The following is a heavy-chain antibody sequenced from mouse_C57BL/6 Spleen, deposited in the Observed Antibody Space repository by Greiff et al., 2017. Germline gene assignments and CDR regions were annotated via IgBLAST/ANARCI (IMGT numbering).Heavy chain of an antibody. J-gene: IGHJ4*01. V-gene: IGHV1-52*01. D-gene: IGHD4-1*01. Sequence: QVQLQQPGAELVRPGSSVKLSCKASGYTFTSYWMHWVKQRPIQGLEWIGNIDPSDSETHYNQKFKDKATLTVDKSSSTAYMQLSSLTSEDSAVSYCARDLTNSYAMDYWGQGTSVTVSS. CDR2: IDPSDSET. CDR3: ARDLTNSYAMDY. CDR1: GYTFTSYW.